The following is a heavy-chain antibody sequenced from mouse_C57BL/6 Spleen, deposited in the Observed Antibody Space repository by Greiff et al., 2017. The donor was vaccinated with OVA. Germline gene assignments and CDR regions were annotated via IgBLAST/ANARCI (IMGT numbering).Heavy chain of an antibody. CDR2: INPSSGYT. J-gene: IGHJ1*03. V-gene: IGHV1-7*01. Sequence: VQLQQSGAELVKPGASVKLSCKASGYTFTSYWMHWVKQRPGQGLEWIGYINPSSGYTKYNQKFKDKATLTVDKSSSTAYMQLSSLTYEDSAVYYCARRSTVVEEGWYFDDWGTGTTVTVSS. CDR1: GYTFTSYW. CDR3: ARRSTVVEEGWYFDD. D-gene: IGHD1-1*01.